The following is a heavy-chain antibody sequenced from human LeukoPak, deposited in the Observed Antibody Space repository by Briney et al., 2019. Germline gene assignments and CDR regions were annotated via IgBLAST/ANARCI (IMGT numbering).Heavy chain of an antibody. J-gene: IGHJ4*02. Sequence: GGSLRLSCAASGFTFSSYAMHWVRQAPGKGLEWVAVISYDGSNKYYADSVKGRFTISRDNSKNTLYLQMNSLRAEDTAVYYCAREPYYYDSSGYLSYWGQGILVTVSS. CDR1: GFTFSSYA. CDR2: ISYDGSNK. CDR3: AREPYYYDSSGYLSY. V-gene: IGHV3-30-3*01. D-gene: IGHD3-22*01.